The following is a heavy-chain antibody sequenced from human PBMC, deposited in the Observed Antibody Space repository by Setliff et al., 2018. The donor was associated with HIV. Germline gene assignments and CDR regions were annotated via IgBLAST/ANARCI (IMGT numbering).Heavy chain of an antibody. V-gene: IGHV4-31*03. CDR2: IYYTRST. CDR3: ARGIAAAEGYFDY. D-gene: IGHD6-13*01. J-gene: IGHJ4*02. Sequence: PSETLSLTCTVSGGSINSGEYYWSWSRQHPGKGLEWIGYIYYTRSTYYNPSLRSRVSISLDTSKNHFSLTLSSVTAADTALFFCARGIAAAEGYFDYWGQGTLVTVSS. CDR1: GGSINSGEYY.